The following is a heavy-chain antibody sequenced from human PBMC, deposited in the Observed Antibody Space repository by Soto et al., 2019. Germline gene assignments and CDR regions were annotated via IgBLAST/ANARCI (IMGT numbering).Heavy chain of an antibody. V-gene: IGHV1-24*01. D-gene: IGHD6-6*01. J-gene: IGHJ6*02. Sequence: ASVKVSCKVSGYTLTELSMHWVRQAPGKGLEWMGGFDPEDGETIYAQKFQGRVTMTEDTPTDTAYMELSSLRSEDTAVYYCAGSIAAGYGMDVWGQGTTVTVSS. CDR2: FDPEDGET. CDR1: GYTLTELS. CDR3: AGSIAAGYGMDV.